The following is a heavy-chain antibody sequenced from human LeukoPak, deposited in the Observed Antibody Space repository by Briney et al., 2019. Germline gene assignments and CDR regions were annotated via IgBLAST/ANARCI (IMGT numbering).Heavy chain of an antibody. CDR2: INPNNGGT. CDR1: GYTFTGYY. V-gene: IGHV1-2*02. D-gene: IGHD3-22*01. CDR3: ATVGYYSDSSGFANFDF. J-gene: IGHJ4*02. Sequence: ASVKVSCKASGYTFTGYYMHWVRQAPGQGLEWMGWINPNNGGTNYAEKFQGRVTMTGDTFISTAYLELSRLRSDDTAVYYCATVGYYSDSSGFANFDFWGQGTLVTVSS.